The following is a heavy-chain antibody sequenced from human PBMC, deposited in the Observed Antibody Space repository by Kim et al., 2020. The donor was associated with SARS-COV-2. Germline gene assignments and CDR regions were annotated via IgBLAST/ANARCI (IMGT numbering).Heavy chain of an antibody. CDR2: INHSGST. J-gene: IGHJ4*02. Sequence: SETLSLTCAVYGGSFSGYYWSWIRQPPGKGLEWIGEINHSGSTNYNPSLKSRVTISVDTSKNQFSLKLSSVTAADTAVYYCARGGYCSGGSCWGLSYWGQGTLVTVSS. D-gene: IGHD2-15*01. V-gene: IGHV4-34*01. CDR1: GGSFSGYY. CDR3: ARGGYCSGGSCWGLSY.